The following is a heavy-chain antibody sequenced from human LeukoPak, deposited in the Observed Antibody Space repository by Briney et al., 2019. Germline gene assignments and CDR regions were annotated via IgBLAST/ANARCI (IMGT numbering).Heavy chain of an antibody. V-gene: IGHV4-39*01. J-gene: IGHJ4*02. CDR1: GGSISSSSYY. Sequence: SETLSLTCTVSGGSISSSSYYWGWIRQPPGKGLEWIGSIYYSGSTYYIPSLKSRVTISVDTSKNQFSLKLSSVTAADTAVYYCARHFPGVAVAGYYFDYWGQGTLVTVSS. CDR2: IYYSGST. D-gene: IGHD6-19*01. CDR3: ARHFPGVAVAGYYFDY.